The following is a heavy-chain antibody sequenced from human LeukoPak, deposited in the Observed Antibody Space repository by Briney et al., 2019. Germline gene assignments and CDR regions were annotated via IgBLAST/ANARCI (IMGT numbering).Heavy chain of an antibody. D-gene: IGHD5-24*01. CDR1: GGTFSSYT. V-gene: IGHV1-69*02. Sequence: SVKVSCKASGGTFSSYTISWVRQAPGQGLEWMGRIIPILGIANYAQKFQGRVTITADKSTSTAYMELSSLGSEDTAVYYCARGGDGYNYLFDYWGQGTLVTVSS. CDR3: ARGGDGYNYLFDY. CDR2: IIPILGIA. J-gene: IGHJ4*02.